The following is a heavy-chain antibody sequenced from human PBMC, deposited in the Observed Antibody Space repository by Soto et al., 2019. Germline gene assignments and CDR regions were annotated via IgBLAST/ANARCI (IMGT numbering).Heavy chain of an antibody. V-gene: IGHV3-43*01. CDR1: GFTFDEYT. Sequence: PGGSLRLSCAASGFTFDEYTMHWVRQAPGKGLEWVSLISWDGGSTYYADSVKGRFTISRDNSKNSLYLQMNSLRTEDTALYYCAKDIRSRKTTRIRSYSSSGMDTWGQGATLTVSS. J-gene: IGHJ6*02. CDR3: AKDIRSRKTTRIRSYSSSGMDT. D-gene: IGHD4-4*01. CDR2: ISWDGGST.